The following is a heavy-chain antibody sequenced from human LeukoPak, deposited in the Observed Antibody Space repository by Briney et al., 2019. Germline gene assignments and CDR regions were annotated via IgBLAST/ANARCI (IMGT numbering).Heavy chain of an antibody. V-gene: IGHV3-23*01. CDR1: GFTFSSYA. J-gene: IGHJ3*02. Sequence: GGSLRLSCAASGFTFSSYAMSWVRQVPGKGLEWVSAISGSGGSTYYADSVKGRFTISRDNSMNTLYLQMNSLRAEDTAVYYCAKAFSPSVVPDAFDIWGQGTMVTVSS. CDR2: ISGSGGST. CDR3: AKAFSPSVVPDAFDI. D-gene: IGHD4-23*01.